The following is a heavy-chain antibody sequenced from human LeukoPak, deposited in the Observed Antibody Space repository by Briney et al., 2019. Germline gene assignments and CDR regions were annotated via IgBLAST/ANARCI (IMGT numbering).Heavy chain of an antibody. J-gene: IGHJ4*02. CDR2: IDHSGST. V-gene: IGHV4-34*01. CDR1: GASLRGSY. D-gene: IGHD3-10*01. CDR3: ARHSYGAGSFHFDY. Sequence: SETLSLTCAVQGASLRGSYWSWIRQPPGKGLQWIGQIDHSGSTHSIPSLKSRVTISLDTSQSQVSLKVNSVTAADTAVYYCARHSYGAGSFHFDYWGQGTLVTVSS.